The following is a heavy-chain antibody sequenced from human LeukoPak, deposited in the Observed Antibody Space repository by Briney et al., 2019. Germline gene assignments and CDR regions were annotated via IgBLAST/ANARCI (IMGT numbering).Heavy chain of an antibody. CDR2: ISPSGGST. V-gene: IGHV1-46*01. Sequence: ASVKVSCKASGYTFTSYYMHWVRQAPGQGLEWMGIISPSGGSTSYAQKFQGRVTMTRDTSTSTVYMELSSLRSEDTAVYYCARDHHNYYDSSGSPNYWGQGTLVTVSS. CDR3: ARDHHNYYDSSGSPNY. CDR1: GYTFTSYY. J-gene: IGHJ4*02. D-gene: IGHD3-22*01.